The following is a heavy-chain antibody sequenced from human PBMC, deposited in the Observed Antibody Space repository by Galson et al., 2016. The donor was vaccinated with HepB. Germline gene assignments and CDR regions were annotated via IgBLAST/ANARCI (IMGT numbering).Heavy chain of an antibody. CDR2: IYPSASDP. Sequence: QSGAEVKKPGESLQISCKGSGYSFIRYWIGWVRQMPGKGLEWMGIIYPSASDPRYRPSFQGHVTISPDKSINTAYLQGSSRRASDTAMYYCARSGEDNYGDSNDAFDIWGQGTMVTVSS. V-gene: IGHV5-51*01. D-gene: IGHD4-17*01. J-gene: IGHJ3*02. CDR3: ARSGEDNYGDSNDAFDI. CDR1: GYSFIRYW.